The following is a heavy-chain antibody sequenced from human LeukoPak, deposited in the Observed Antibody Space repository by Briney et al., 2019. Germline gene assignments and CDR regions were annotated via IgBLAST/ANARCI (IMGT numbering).Heavy chain of an antibody. J-gene: IGHJ4*02. CDR2: ISSSSSYI. V-gene: IGHV3-21*01. CDR3: ARDRHDYGDYD. Sequence: GGSLRLSCAASGFTFSSYSMNWVRQAPGKGLEWVSSISSSSSYIYYADSVKGRFTISRDNAKNSLYLQMNSLRAEDTAVYYCARDRHDYGDYDWGQGTLVTVSS. D-gene: IGHD4-17*01. CDR1: GFTFSSYS.